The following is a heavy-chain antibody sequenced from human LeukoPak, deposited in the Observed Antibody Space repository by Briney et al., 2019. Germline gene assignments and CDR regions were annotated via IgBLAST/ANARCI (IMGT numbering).Heavy chain of an antibody. Sequence: PGGSLRLSCAASGFTFSDYAMSWVRQAPGTGLEWVSSISNSGGSTYYADSVKGRFTISRDNSKNTLYLQMNGLRAEDTAVYYCAKFRMTTVTSFDYWGQGTLVAVSS. D-gene: IGHD4-11*01. V-gene: IGHV3-23*01. J-gene: IGHJ4*02. CDR2: ISNSGGST. CDR3: AKFRMTTVTSFDY. CDR1: GFTFSDYA.